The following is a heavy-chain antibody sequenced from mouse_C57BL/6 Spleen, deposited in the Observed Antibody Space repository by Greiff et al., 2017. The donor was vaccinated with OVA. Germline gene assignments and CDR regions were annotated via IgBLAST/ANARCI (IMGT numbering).Heavy chain of an antibody. J-gene: IGHJ4*01. Sequence: VQVVESGPGLVAPSQSLSITCTVSGFSLTSYGVHWVRQPPGKGLEWLVVIWSDGSTTYNSALKSRLSISKDNSKSQVFLKMNSLQTDDTAMYYCARHENGYRYYAMDYWGQGTSVTVSS. D-gene: IGHD2-2*01. V-gene: IGHV2-6-1*01. CDR2: IWSDGST. CDR1: GFSLTSYG. CDR3: ARHENGYRYYAMDY.